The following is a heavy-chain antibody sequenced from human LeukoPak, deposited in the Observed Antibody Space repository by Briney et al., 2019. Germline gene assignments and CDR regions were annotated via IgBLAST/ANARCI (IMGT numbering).Heavy chain of an antibody. Sequence: ASVKVSCKASGYTFTSYGISWVRQAPGQGLEWMGWISAYNGNTNYAQKLQGRVTMTTDTSTSTAYMELRSLRSDDTAVYYCARARNYYGSGSYYNVLGWFDPWGQGTLVTVSS. CDR3: ARARNYYGSGSYYNVLGWFDP. CDR2: ISAYNGNT. CDR1: GYTFTSYG. V-gene: IGHV1-18*01. D-gene: IGHD3-10*01. J-gene: IGHJ5*02.